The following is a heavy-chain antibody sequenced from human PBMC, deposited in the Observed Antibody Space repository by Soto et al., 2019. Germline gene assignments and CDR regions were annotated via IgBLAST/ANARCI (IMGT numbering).Heavy chain of an antibody. CDR2: TSYDGSNN. J-gene: IGHJ4*02. CDR1: GFTFRSYV. V-gene: IGHV3-33*05. Sequence: QVQLVESGGGVVQPGTSLRLSCVGSGFTFRSYVIHWVRQAPGKGLEWVALTSYDGSNNFYGDSVKGRFTISRDNSRNTVELQMDRLRLEATPLYYCARWGTTGGVPVWGQGPRVYVSS. D-gene: IGHD3-16*01. CDR3: ARWGTTGGVPV.